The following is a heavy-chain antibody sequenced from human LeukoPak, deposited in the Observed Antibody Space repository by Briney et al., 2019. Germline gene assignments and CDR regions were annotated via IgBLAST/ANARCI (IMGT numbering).Heavy chain of an antibody. V-gene: IGHV3-30*02. CDR1: GLTFSDFG. J-gene: IGHJ4*02. D-gene: IGHD2-21*01. CDR3: AKDFIRILALIPWDY. CDR2: IRRDGDVI. Sequence: GGSLRLSCEASGLTFSDFGMHWVRQAPGKGLEWVAFIRRDGDVIYYADSVKGRFTTSRDNSRNMVYLQLNSLRPEDTAIYYCAKDFIRILALIPWDYWGQGTLVTVSP.